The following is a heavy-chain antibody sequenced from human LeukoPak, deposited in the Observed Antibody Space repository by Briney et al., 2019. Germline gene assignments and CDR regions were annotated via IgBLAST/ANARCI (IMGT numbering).Heavy chain of an antibody. D-gene: IGHD3-10*01. CDR2: INWNGGST. V-gene: IGHV3-20*04. Sequence: AGGSLRLSCAASGFTFDDYGMSWVRQVPGKGLECVSGINWNGGSTGYADSVKGRFTISRDNGKNILFLHMSGLRVEDTAFYYCARDRGRYYGSGSHPWGQGTLVTVSS. CDR3: ARDRGRYYGSGSHP. CDR1: GFTFDDYG. J-gene: IGHJ5*02.